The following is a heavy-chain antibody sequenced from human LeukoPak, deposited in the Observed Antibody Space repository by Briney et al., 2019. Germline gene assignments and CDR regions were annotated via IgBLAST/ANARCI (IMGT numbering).Heavy chain of an antibody. CDR3: AKSYDSSVFDY. CDR2: IKQNGDEK. D-gene: IGHD3-22*01. J-gene: IGHJ4*02. CDR1: GFTFSSYW. V-gene: IGHV3-7*03. Sequence: GGSLRLSCAASGFTFSSYWMNWLRQAPGKGLEWVANIKQNGDEKYYVDSVKGRFTISRDNAKNSLYLQMNSLRAEDTAVYYCAKSYDSSVFDYWGQGTLVTVSS.